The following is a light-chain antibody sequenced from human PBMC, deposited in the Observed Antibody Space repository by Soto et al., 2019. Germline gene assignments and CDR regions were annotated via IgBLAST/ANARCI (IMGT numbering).Light chain of an antibody. CDR2: GAS. V-gene: IGKV3-15*01. CDR1: QSVSSN. CDR3: QQYNNWPPLYT. J-gene: IGKJ2*01. Sequence: EIVMTPSPATLSVSPGERATLSCRASQSVSSNLAWYQQKPGQAPRLLIYGASTRATGIPARFSGSGSGTEFTLTISSLQSEDFAVYYCQQYNNWPPLYTFGQVTKLEI.